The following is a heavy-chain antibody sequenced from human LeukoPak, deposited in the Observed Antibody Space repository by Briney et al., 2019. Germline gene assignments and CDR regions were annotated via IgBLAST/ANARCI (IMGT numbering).Heavy chain of an antibody. V-gene: IGHV3-23*01. J-gene: IGHJ4*02. CDR3: AKDRSIGTYYTFDH. Sequence: GGSLRLSCAASGFTFSDYAMTWVRQAPGKGLEWVATISGSGVMTYYADSVTGRFTVSGDTSKNTIYLQMHSLTAADTAVYYCAKDRSIGTYYTFDHWGQGTLVTVSS. CDR2: ISGSGVMT. D-gene: IGHD1-26*01. CDR1: GFTFSDYA.